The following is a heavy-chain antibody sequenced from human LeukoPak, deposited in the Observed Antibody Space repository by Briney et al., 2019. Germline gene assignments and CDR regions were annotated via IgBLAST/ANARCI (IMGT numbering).Heavy chain of an antibody. CDR3: ARTIYDYGDTDAFDI. J-gene: IGHJ3*02. CDR2: IYHSGRT. V-gene: IGHV4-38-2*02. CDR1: GYSISSGYY. Sequence: SETLSLTCTVSGYSISSGYYWGWIRQPPGKGLEWIGSIYHSGRTYYNPSLKSRVTISVDTSKNQFSLKLSSVTAADTAVYYCARTIYDYGDTDAFDIWGQGTMVTVSS. D-gene: IGHD4-17*01.